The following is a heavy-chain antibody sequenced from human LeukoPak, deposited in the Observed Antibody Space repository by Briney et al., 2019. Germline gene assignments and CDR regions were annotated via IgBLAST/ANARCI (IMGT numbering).Heavy chain of an antibody. D-gene: IGHD6-13*01. CDR2: ISGSGGST. J-gene: IGHJ6*02. Sequence: PGGSLRLSCAASGFTFSSYAMSWVRQAPGKGLEWVSAISGSGGSTYYADSVKGRFTISRDNSKNTLYLQMNSLRAEDTAVYYCAKESSWYGDYYYGMDVWGQGTTVTVSS. CDR3: AKESSWYGDYYYGMDV. CDR1: GFTFSSYA. V-gene: IGHV3-23*01.